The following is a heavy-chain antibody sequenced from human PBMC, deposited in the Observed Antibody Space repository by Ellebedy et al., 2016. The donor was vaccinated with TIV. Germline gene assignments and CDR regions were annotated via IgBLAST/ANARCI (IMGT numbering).Heavy chain of an antibody. CDR2: INDDGNRI. CDR1: GFTFTNYA. CDR3: AREQSPYYEILTGSFDY. J-gene: IGHJ4*02. V-gene: IGHV3-74*01. Sequence: PGGSLRLSCAASGFTFTNYAIHWVRQGPGKGLVWVSHINDDGNRITYADSVKGRFTISRDNSKSTLYLEMTSLRVEDTAVYYCAREQSPYYEILTGSFDYWGQGALVTVSS. D-gene: IGHD3-9*01.